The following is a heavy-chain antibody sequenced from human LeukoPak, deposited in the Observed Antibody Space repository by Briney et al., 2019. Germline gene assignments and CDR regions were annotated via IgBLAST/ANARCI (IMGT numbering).Heavy chain of an antibody. CDR2: IYYSGST. V-gene: IGHV4-59*08. CDR1: GGSISSSY. Sequence: SETLSLTCTVSGGSISSSYWSWIRQPPGEGLGWIGYIYYSGSTNYNPSLKSRGTISADTSKNQYSLKLSSVTAADTAVYYCARHTVATNNFDYWGQGTPVTVSS. J-gene: IGHJ4*02. D-gene: IGHD5-12*01. CDR3: ARHTVATNNFDY.